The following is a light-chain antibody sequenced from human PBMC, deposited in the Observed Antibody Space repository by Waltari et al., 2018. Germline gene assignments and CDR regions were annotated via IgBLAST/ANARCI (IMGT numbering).Light chain of an antibody. CDR3: SSYTSTSTWV. Sequence: QSTLTQPASVSGSPGQSITISCTGTNSADGVHNSVTWYQQHPGTAPRLIIYDVNSRASGVSNRFSGSKSASTASLTISGLQAEDEADYYCSSYTSTSTWVFGGGTKVTVL. CDR1: NSADGVHNS. CDR2: DVN. V-gene: IGLV2-14*03. J-gene: IGLJ3*02.